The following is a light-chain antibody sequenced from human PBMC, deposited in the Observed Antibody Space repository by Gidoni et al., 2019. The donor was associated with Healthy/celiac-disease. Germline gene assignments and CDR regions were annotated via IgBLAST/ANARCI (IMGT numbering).Light chain of an antibody. J-gene: IGKJ4*01. CDR2: AAS. Sequence: DIQLTQSPSFLYASVGDRVTITCRASQGISSYLAWYQQKPGKAPKLLIYAASTLQSGVPSRFSGSGSGTEFTLTISRLQPEDFATYYCQQLNSYPPELTFGGGTKVEIK. CDR3: QQLNSYPPELT. CDR1: QGISSY. V-gene: IGKV1-9*01.